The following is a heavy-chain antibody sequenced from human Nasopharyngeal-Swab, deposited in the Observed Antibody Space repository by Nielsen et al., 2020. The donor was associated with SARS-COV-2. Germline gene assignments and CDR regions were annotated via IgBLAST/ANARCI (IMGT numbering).Heavy chain of an antibody. CDR1: GFTFSSYG. V-gene: IGHV3-33*01. J-gene: IGHJ3*02. CDR3: VRDGYTTGRNDAFDI. CDR2: IWYDGSNK. Sequence: GESLKISCAASGFTFSSYGMHWVRQAPGKGLEWVAVIWYDGSNKYYADSVKGRFTISRDNSKNTLYLQMNSLRVEDTAVYYCVRDGYTTGRNDAFDIWGQGTMVTVSS. D-gene: IGHD1-1*01.